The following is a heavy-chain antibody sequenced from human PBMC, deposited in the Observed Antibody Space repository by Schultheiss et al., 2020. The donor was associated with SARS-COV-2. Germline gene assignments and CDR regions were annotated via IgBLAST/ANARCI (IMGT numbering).Heavy chain of an antibody. V-gene: IGHV3-23*01. J-gene: IGHJ4*03. CDR2: ISGSGGST. CDR1: GFTFSSYA. CDR3: AKDTTRGTYGDYVFDY. Sequence: GGSLRLSCAASGFTFSSYAMSWVRQAPGKGLEWVSAISGSGGSTYYADSVKGRFTISRDKSKNTLYLQMNSLRAEDTAVYYCAKDTTRGTYGDYVFDYWGQGTTVTVSS. D-gene: IGHD4-17*01.